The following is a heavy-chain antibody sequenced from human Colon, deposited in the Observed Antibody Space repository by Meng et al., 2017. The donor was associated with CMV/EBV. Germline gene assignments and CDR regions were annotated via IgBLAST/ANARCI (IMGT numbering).Heavy chain of an antibody. V-gene: IGHV4-39*07. CDR3: ARASYGDDYWYFDL. J-gene: IGHJ2*01. CDR2: IYYSGSP. CDR1: GGSNSINRYY. Sequence: SGGSNSINRYYWGWIRQPPGKGLEWIGSIYYSGSPYYNPSLKSRVTISVDTSKNQFSLKLTSVTAADTAVYYCARASYGDDYWYFDLWGRGTLVTVSS. D-gene: IGHD4-17*01.